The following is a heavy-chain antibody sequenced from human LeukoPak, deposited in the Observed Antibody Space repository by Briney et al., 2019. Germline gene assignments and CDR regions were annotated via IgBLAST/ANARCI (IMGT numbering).Heavy chain of an antibody. Sequence: PGGSLRLSCAASGFTFSSYAMSWVRQAPGKGLEWVSAISGSGGSTYYADSVKGRFTISRDNSKNTLYLQMNSLRAEDTAVYYCVKDSASVTTGWFDPWGQGTLVTVSS. J-gene: IGHJ5*02. CDR1: GFTFSSYA. V-gene: IGHV3-23*01. CDR3: VKDSASVTTGWFDP. D-gene: IGHD1-14*01. CDR2: ISGSGGST.